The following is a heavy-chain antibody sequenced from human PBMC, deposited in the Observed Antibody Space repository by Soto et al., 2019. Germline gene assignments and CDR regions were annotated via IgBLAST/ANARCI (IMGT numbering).Heavy chain of an antibody. CDR1: GGSVTNGRSS. J-gene: IGHJ5*02. CDR3: VRESAASGPNWFDT. Sequence: TLSLTCSVSGGSVTNGRSSWNWIPKSPGKGLEWIAYIYHSGSTYYNPSLRSRVTISVDRSENQFSLKLSSVTAEDTAVYYCVRESAASGPNWFDTWGPGTLVTVSS. CDR2: IYHSGST. D-gene: IGHD6-13*01. V-gene: IGHV4-30-2*06.